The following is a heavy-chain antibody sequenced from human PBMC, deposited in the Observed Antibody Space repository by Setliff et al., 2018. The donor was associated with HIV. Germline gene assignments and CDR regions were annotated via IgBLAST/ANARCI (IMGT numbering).Heavy chain of an antibody. J-gene: IGHJ4*02. CDR3: ARVPRTGIVGALDY. D-gene: IGHD1-26*01. CDR1: GYTFTSYA. CDR2: INAGNGNT. Sequence: ASVKVSCKASGYTFTSYAIHWVRQAPGQRLEWMGWINAGNGNTKYSQKFQGRVTITRDTSASTAYMELSSLRSEDTAVYYCARVPRTGIVGALDYWGQGTLVTVSS. V-gene: IGHV1-3*01.